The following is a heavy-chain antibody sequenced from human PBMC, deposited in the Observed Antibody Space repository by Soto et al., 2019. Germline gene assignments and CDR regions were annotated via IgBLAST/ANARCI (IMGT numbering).Heavy chain of an antibody. D-gene: IGHD6-19*01. V-gene: IGHV1-69*13. Sequence: SVKVSCKASGGTFSSYAISWVRQAPGQGLEWMGGIIPIFGTANYAQKFQGRVTITADESTSTAYMELSSLRSEDTAVYYCAKDGAVAGAFDIWGQGTMVTVSS. CDR1: GGTFSSYA. CDR3: AKDGAVAGAFDI. CDR2: IIPIFGTA. J-gene: IGHJ3*02.